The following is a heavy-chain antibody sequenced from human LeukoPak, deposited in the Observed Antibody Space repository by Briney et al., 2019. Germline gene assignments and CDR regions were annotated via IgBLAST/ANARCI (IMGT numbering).Heavy chain of an antibody. V-gene: IGHV4-30-4*08. CDR3: ARRDYYDSSGSSLFRH. Sequence: SQTLSLTCNVSGGSISSGDYYWSWIRQPPGKGLEWTGNIYYSGSTYYNPSLKSRVTISVDTSKNQFSLKLSSVTAADTAVYYCARRDYYDSSGSSLFRHWGQGTLVTVSS. D-gene: IGHD3-22*01. CDR2: IYYSGST. J-gene: IGHJ1*01. CDR1: GGSISSGDYY.